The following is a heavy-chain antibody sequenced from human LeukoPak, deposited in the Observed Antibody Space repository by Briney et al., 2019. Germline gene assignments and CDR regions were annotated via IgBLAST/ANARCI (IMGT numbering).Heavy chain of an antibody. Sequence: GGSLRLSCAASGFTFSNYDMHWVRQAPGKGLEWVAFIRYDGSNKYYADSVKGRFPISRDNSKNTLYLQMNSLRAEDTAVYYCAKDFSSSWHAGIDYWGQGTLVTVSS. CDR3: AKDFSSSWHAGIDY. D-gene: IGHD6-13*01. CDR1: GFTFSNYD. CDR2: IRYDGSNK. J-gene: IGHJ4*02. V-gene: IGHV3-30*02.